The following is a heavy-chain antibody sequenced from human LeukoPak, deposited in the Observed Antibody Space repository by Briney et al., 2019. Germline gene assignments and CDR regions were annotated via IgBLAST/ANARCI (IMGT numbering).Heavy chain of an antibody. D-gene: IGHD3-10*01. V-gene: IGHV3-23*01. J-gene: IGHJ4*02. CDR1: GGSISSYS. CDR2: ISGSGGST. Sequence: ETLSLTCTVSGGSISSYSWSWVRQPPGKGLEWVSAISGSGGSTYYADSVKGRFTISRDNSKNTLYLQMNSLRAEDTAVYYCAKADMVRGVTEYYFDYWGQGTLVTVSS. CDR3: AKADMVRGVTEYYFDY.